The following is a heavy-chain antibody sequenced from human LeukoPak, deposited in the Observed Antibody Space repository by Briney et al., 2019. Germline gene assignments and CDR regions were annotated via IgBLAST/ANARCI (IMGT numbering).Heavy chain of an antibody. J-gene: IGHJ4*02. V-gene: IGHV3-33*01. CDR3: ARGGEWELLPFDY. CDR1: GFTFSSYG. D-gene: IGHD1-26*01. CDR2: IWYDGSNE. Sequence: PGRSLRLSCAASGFTFSSYGMHWVRQAPGKGLEWVAVIWYDGSNEYYADSVKGRFTISRDNSKNTLYLQMNSLRAEDTAVYYCARGGEWELLPFDYWGQGTLVTVSS.